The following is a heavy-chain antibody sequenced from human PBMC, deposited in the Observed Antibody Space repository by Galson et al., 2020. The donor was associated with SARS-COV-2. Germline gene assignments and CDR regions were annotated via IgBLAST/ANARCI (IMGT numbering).Heavy chain of an antibody. Sequence: SETLSLTCTVSGGSISSHFWSWIRQPPGKGLEWIGYSYYSGSTNYNPSLKSRVTISVDTSKNQFSLKLSSVTAADTAVYYCTRGPASVAGRDGRFDPWGQGTLVTVSS. CDR3: TRGPASVAGRDGRFDP. V-gene: IGHV4-59*11. D-gene: IGHD6-6*01. CDR1: GGSISSHF. CDR2: SYYSGST. J-gene: IGHJ5*02.